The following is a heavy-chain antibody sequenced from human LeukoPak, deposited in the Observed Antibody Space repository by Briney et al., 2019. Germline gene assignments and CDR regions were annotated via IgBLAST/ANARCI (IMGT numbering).Heavy chain of an antibody. V-gene: IGHV1-2*02. CDR1: GYTFIGYY. CDR2: INPNSGAT. J-gene: IGHJ4*02. CDR3: ARVRRFDDSTGYYYYFDF. Sequence: GASVKVSCKASGYTFIGYYMHWVRQAPGQGLEWVGWINPNSGATNYAQKLQGRVTMTRDTSISTAYMELSSLRSDDTAVFYCARVRRFDDSTGYYYYFDFWGQGTLVTVSS. D-gene: IGHD3-22*01.